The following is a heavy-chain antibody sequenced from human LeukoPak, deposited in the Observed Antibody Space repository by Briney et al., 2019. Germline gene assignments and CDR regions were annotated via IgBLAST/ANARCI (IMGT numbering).Heavy chain of an antibody. CDR3: ARDAIGYCSSTSCYGDY. J-gene: IGHJ4*02. V-gene: IGHV3-21*01. Sequence: GGSLRLXCAASGFTCSSYSMNWVRQAPGKGLESVSSISSSSSYIYYADSVKGRFTISRDNAKNSLYLQMNSLRAEDTAVYYCARDAIGYCSSTSCYGDYWGQGTLVTVSS. CDR1: GFTCSSYS. CDR2: ISSSSSYI. D-gene: IGHD2-2*01.